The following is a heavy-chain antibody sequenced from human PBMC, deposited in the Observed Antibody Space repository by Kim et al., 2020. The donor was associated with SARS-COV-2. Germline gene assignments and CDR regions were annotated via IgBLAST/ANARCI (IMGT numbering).Heavy chain of an antibody. CDR1: GASISSFY. V-gene: IGHV4-4*07. Sequence: SETLSLTCSVSGASISSFYWSWIRQPAGKGLEWIGRIYTSGTTNYNPSLKSRVTMSLDTSKNQFPLNLTSLTAADTAVYYCATEGSGRSHDFWGQGTLVTVPS. CDR2: IYTSGTT. D-gene: IGHD3-3*01. CDR3: ATEGSGRSHDF. J-gene: IGHJ4*02.